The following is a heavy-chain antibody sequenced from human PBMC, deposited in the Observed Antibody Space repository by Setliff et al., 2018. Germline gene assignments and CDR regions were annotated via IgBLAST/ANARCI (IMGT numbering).Heavy chain of an antibody. V-gene: IGHV3-15*01. Sequence: PGESLKISCAGSGFTFSSAWMSWVRQAPGKGLEWVGRIKTTIDRGTTDYAAPFRGRFTISRDDSKDTLYLQMNSLKTEDTAVYYCTSQTLLGPYYFPYWGQGALVTVSS. CDR3: TSQTLLGPYYFPY. CDR1: GFTFSSAW. J-gene: IGHJ4*02. D-gene: IGHD2-15*01. CDR2: IKTTIDRGTT.